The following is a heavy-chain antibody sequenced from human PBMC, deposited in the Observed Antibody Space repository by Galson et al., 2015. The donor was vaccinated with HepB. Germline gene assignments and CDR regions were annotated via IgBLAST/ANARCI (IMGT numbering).Heavy chain of an antibody. V-gene: IGHV1-18*04. J-gene: IGHJ6*02. CDR2: ISAYNGNT. CDR3: ARPFRGLGGYYYYGMDV. D-gene: IGHD3-10*01. Sequence: SVKVSCKASGYPFTNYGISWVRQAPGQGLEWMGWISAYNGNTNNAQKFQGRVTMTTDTSTSTAYMELRSLRSDDTAVYYCARPFRGLGGYYYYGMDVWGQGTTVTVSS. CDR1: GYPFTNYG.